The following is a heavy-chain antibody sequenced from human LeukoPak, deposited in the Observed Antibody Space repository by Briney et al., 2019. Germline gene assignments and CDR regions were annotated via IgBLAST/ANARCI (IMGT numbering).Heavy chain of an antibody. CDR1: GFTFSSYS. J-gene: IGHJ4*02. D-gene: IGHD6-19*01. CDR2: ISSSSSTI. CDR3: ARGRRQWLVPDFDY. V-gene: IGHV3-48*01. Sequence: GGSLRLSCAASGFTFSSYSMNWVRQAPGKGLEWVSYISSSSSTIYYADSVKGRFTISRDNAKNSLYLQMNSLRAEDTAVYYCARGRRQWLVPDFDYWGQGTLVTVSS.